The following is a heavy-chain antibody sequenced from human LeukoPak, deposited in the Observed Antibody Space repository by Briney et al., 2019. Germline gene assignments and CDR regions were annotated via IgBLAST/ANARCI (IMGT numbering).Heavy chain of an antibody. J-gene: IGHJ4*02. V-gene: IGHV1-69*13. CDR1: GGTFSSYA. D-gene: IGHD3-16*02. CDR3: ARDYDYVWGSYRYTTLVDY. Sequence: SVKVSCKASGGTFSSYAISWVRQAPGQGLEWMGGIIPIFGTANYAQKFQGRVTITADESTGTAYMELSSLRSEDTAVYYCARDYDYVWGSYRYTTLVDYWGQGTLVTVSS. CDR2: IIPIFGTA.